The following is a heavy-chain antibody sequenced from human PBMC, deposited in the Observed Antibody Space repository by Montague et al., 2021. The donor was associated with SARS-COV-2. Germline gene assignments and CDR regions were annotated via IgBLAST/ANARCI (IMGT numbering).Heavy chain of an antibody. CDR1: GGSITKSNFY. CDR2: IYNSATT. V-gene: IGHV4-39*01. CDR3: ARLPFWAVIVVVVPAPYY. J-gene: IGHJ4*02. Sequence: SETLSLTCTVSGGSITKSNFYWGWIRQPPGQVLEWIGTIYNSATTYYNSSLKSRVTISVDTSKNQLSLKLSSVTAADTAVYYCARLPFWAVIVVVVPAPYYWGQGTLVTVSS. D-gene: IGHD2-15*01.